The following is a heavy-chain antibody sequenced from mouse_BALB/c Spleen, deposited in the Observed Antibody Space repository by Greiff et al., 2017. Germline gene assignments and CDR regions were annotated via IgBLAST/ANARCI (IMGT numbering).Heavy chain of an antibody. Sequence: EVKLMESGGGLVKPGGSLKLSCAASGFTFSDYYMYWVRQTPEKRLEWVATISDGGSYTYYPDSVKGRFTISRDNAKNNLYLQMSSLKSEDTAMYYCARYYQGIFDYWGQGTTLTVSS. D-gene: IGHD1-1*01. CDR3: ARYYQGIFDY. CDR1: GFTFSDYY. V-gene: IGHV5-4*02. CDR2: ISDGGSYT. J-gene: IGHJ2*01.